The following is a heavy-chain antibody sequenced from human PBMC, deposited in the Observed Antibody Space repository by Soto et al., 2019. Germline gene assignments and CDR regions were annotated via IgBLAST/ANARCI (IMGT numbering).Heavy chain of an antibody. CDR1: GYTFNFYG. V-gene: IGHV1-18*01. J-gene: IGHJ4*02. D-gene: IGHD3-16*01. CDR2: ISGFNGNT. CDR3: ARIGVSSGHESPDFDS. Sequence: ASVKVSCKASGYTFNFYGITWVRQAPGQGLEWMGWISGFNGNTNYAADLQGRVTMTTDTSTSTAYMELRGLRSDDTAVYYCARIGVSSGHESPDFDSWGQGTLVTVSS.